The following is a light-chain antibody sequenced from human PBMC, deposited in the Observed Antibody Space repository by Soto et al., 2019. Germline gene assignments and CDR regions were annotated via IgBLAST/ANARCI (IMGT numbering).Light chain of an antibody. Sequence: QSLLTQPASVSGSPGQSITISCTGTSSDVGSYNLFSWNKKHPGKAPKLKIYKVKKRPQGVSNHFSGSKSGKTASLKISGLQAEDEADYYCCSYAGSSPYVFGTGTKVTVL. J-gene: IGLJ1*01. CDR2: KVK. V-gene: IGLV2-23*02. CDR3: CSYAGSSPYV. CDR1: SSDVGSYNL.